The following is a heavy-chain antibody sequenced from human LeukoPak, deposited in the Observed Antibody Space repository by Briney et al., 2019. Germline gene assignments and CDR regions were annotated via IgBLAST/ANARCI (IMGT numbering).Heavy chain of an antibody. CDR3: AREVSGYDFGWFDP. D-gene: IGHD5-12*01. V-gene: IGHV4-34*01. CDR2: INHSGST. CDR1: GGSFSGYY. J-gene: IGHJ5*02. Sequence: PSETLSLTCAVYGGSFSGYYWSWIRQPPGKGLEWIGEINHSGSTNYNPSLKSRVTISVDTSKNQFSLKLSSVTAADTAVYYCAREVSGYDFGWFDPWGQGTLVTVSS.